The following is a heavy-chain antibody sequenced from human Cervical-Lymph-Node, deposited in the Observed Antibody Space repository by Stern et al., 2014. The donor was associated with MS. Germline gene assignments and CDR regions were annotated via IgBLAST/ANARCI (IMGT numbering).Heavy chain of an antibody. J-gene: IGHJ4*02. V-gene: IGHV1-69*09. Sequence: QAQLVQSGAEVKKPGSSVKVSCKASRGTFSSDAFTWVRQAPGQGLEWMGRIIPKGGIANSAREVEGRLTLAADETTSTAYLKLSSLGSENKAVYYCAGGDNSYGSGPDHWGQGTVVTVS. CDR3: AGGDNSYGSGPDH. D-gene: IGHD3-10*01. CDR1: RGTFSSDA. CDR2: IIPKGGIA.